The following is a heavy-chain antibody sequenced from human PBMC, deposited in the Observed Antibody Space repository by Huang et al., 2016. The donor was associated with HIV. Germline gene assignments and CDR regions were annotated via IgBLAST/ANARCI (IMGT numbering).Heavy chain of an antibody. CDR3: AREGITPSGTEGSGFDF. CDR2: VNPRVGGA. CDR1: GFSILIYY. Sequence: QVQLVQSGAEVKKPGASDTISCKASGFSILIYYIHWVRQAPGHGLEWMGIVNPRVGGADYAQKLKGIVTMTRDTSTRTLYMKLSSLRSEDTAVYYCAREGITPSGTEGSGFDFWGQGTPVSVSS. V-gene: IGHV1-46*03. J-gene: IGHJ5*01. D-gene: IGHD6-13*01.